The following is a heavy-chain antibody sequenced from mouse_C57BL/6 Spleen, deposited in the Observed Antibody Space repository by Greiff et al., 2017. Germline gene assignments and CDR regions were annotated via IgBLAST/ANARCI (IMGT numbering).Heavy chain of an antibody. CDR2: IVPSDSYT. Sequence: QVQLQQPGAELVMPGASVKLSCKASGYTFSSYWMHWVKQRPGQGLEWIGEIVPSDSYTNYNPKFKGKSTLTVDKSSSTAYMQLSSLTSEDSAVYYCARKLEYAMDYWGQGTSVTVSS. J-gene: IGHJ4*01. V-gene: IGHV1-69*01. CDR1: GYTFSSYW. D-gene: IGHD4-1*01. CDR3: ARKLEYAMDY.